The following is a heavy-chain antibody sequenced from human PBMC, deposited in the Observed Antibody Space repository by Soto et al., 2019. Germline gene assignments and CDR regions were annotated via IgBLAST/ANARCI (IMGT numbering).Heavy chain of an antibody. D-gene: IGHD3-22*01. J-gene: IGHJ3*02. V-gene: IGHV5-51*01. CDR2: IHPGDSDT. Sequence: GEPPKTSGKGPGYSFTSYWIGWVRQMPGKALEWMGIIHPGDSDTRYSPSFQGQITITADKSITTAYLQWSRLKASDTAMYYCARPPGWYDRHPADIWGQGTMVTVSS. CDR1: GYSFTSYW. CDR3: ARPPGWYDRHPADI.